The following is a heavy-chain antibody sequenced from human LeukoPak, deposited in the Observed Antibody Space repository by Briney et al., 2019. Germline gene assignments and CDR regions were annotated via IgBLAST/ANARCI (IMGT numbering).Heavy chain of an antibody. CDR3: ARNPTVTTLSDAFDI. J-gene: IGHJ3*02. V-gene: IGHV4-59*01. Sequence: SETLSLTCTVSGGSISSYYWSWIRQPPGKGLEWIGYIYFSGSTNYNPSLKSRITISVDTSKNQFSLKLSSVTAADTAVYYCARNPTVTTLSDAFDIWGQGTMVTVSS. D-gene: IGHD4-11*01. CDR2: IYFSGST. CDR1: GGSISSYY.